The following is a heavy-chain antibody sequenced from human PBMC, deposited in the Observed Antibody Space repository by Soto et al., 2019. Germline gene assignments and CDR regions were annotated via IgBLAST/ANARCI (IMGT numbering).Heavy chain of an antibody. CDR2: INSDGSST. CDR1: GFTFSSYW. J-gene: IGHJ5*02. D-gene: IGHD6-13*01. CDR3: ARDLRFSSSWFLIGWFDP. Sequence: EVQLVESGGGLVQPGGSLRLSCAASGFTFSSYWMHWVRQAPGKGLVWVSRINSDGSSTNYANSVKGRFTISRDNATNTLDLQMNSLRAEDTAVYYCARDLRFSSSWFLIGWFDPWGQGTLVTVSS. V-gene: IGHV3-74*01.